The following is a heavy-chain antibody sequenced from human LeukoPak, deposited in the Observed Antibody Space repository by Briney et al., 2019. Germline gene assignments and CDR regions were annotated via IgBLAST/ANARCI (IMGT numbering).Heavy chain of an antibody. D-gene: IGHD3-10*01. J-gene: IGHJ4*02. CDR3: ARXARFGELVDY. CDR1: GGSFSGYY. V-gene: IGHV4-34*01. CDR2: INSSGSI. Sequence: SETLSLTCAVYGGSFSGYYWSWLRQPPGKGPEWIGEINSSGSINYNPSLKSRVTISVDMSKNQFSLKLASVTAADTAMYYCARXARFGELVDYWGRGTLVTVSS.